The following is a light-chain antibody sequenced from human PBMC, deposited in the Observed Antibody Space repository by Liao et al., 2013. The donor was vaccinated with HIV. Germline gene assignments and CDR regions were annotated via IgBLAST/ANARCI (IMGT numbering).Light chain of an antibody. CDR3: QVWDSSSDHPGV. V-gene: IGLV3-21*04. J-gene: IGLJ3*02. Sequence: SYVVTQPPSVSVAPGETARITCGGNNIGRKTVHWCQQKPGQAPVLVIYSDTDRPSEIPDRFSGSNSGNTATLTISRVEAGDEADYYCQVWDSSSDHPGVFGGGTKVTV. CDR1: NIGRKT. CDR2: SDT.